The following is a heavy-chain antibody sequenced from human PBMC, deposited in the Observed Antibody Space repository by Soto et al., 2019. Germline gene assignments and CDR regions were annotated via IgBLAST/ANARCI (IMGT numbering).Heavy chain of an antibody. CDR1: GYTFTSYD. CDR2: MNPNSGNT. D-gene: IGHD3-22*01. CDR3: ARVRYDSSGYYFDY. J-gene: IGHJ4*02. V-gene: IGHV1-8*01. Sequence: QVQLVQSGAEVKKPGASVKVSCKASGYTFTSYDINWVRQATGQGLEWMGWMNPNSGNTGYAQKFQGRVTMTRNTSISTAYMELSNLRSEDTTVYYCARVRYDSSGYYFDYWGQGTLVTVSS.